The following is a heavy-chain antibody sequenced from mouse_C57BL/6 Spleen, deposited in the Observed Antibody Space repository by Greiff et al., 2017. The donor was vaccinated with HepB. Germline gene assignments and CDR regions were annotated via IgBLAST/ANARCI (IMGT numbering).Heavy chain of an antibody. D-gene: IGHD1-1*01. Sequence: QVTLKVSGPGILQPSQTLSLTCSFSGFSLSTVGMGVGWIRQPSGKGLEWLALIWWDDDKYHNPALKSRLTISKDTSKNQVFLKIANVDTADTATYYCARMGYYYGSSYRFDYWGQGTTLTVSS. CDR1: GFSLSTVGMG. J-gene: IGHJ2*01. V-gene: IGHV8-8*01. CDR2: IWWDDDK. CDR3: ARMGYYYGSSYRFDY.